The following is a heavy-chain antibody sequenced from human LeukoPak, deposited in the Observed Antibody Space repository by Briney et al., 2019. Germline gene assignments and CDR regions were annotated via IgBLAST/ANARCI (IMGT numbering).Heavy chain of an antibody. CDR1: GGTFSSYA. J-gene: IGHJ3*02. D-gene: IGHD2-21*02. CDR2: IIPILGIA. Sequence: GASVKVSCKASGGTFSSYAISWVRQAPGQGLEWMGRIIPILGIANYAQKFRGRVTITADKSTSTAYMELSSLRSEDTAVYYCARDGYIVVVTALPRAFDIWGQGTMVTVSS. V-gene: IGHV1-69*04. CDR3: ARDGYIVVVTALPRAFDI.